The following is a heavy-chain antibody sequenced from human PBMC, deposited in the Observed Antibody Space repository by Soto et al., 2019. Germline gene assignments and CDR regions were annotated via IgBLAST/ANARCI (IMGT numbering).Heavy chain of an antibody. CDR3: ARGKVQDPPPEYYYYYGMDV. Sequence: SVKVSCKASGGTFSSYAISWVRQAPGQGLEWMGGIIPIFGTANYAQKFQGRVTITADESTSTAYMELSSLRSEDTAVYYCARGKVQDPPPEYYYYYGMDVWGQGTTVTVSS. J-gene: IGHJ6*02. D-gene: IGHD1-1*01. CDR1: GGTFSSYA. CDR2: IIPIFGTA. V-gene: IGHV1-69*13.